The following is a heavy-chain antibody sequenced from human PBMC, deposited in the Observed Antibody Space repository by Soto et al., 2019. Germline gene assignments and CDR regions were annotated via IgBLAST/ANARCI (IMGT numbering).Heavy chain of an antibody. CDR1: GFTFSVVW. Sequence: PGGSLRLSCTASGFTFSVVWMTWVRQAPGKGLEWLGRVKSRTSGGTVDYAAPVKGRFTISRDDSKNTVILQMSSLKMEDTAVYYCVADVAEVGKGEFDYWGQGTLVTVSS. J-gene: IGHJ4*02. V-gene: IGHV3-15*01. CDR3: VADVAEVGKGEFDY. D-gene: IGHD3-16*01. CDR2: VKSRTSGGTV.